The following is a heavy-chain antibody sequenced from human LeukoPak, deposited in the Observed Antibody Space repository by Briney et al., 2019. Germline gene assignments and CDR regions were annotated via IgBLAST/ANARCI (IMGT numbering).Heavy chain of an antibody. CDR3: ARGKRSSWFDP. Sequence: SETLSLTCAVYGGSFSGYYWSWIRQPPGKGLEWIGEIDHSGSTNYNPSLKSRVTISVDTSKNQFSLKLSSVTAADTAVYYCARGKRSSWFDPWGQGTLVTVSS. CDR1: GGSFSGYY. CDR2: IDHSGST. J-gene: IGHJ5*02. D-gene: IGHD1-26*01. V-gene: IGHV4-34*01.